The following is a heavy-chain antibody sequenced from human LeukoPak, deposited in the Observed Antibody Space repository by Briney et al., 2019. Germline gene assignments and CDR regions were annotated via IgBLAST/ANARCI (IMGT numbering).Heavy chain of an antibody. CDR2: IKSKTDGGTT. CDR1: GFTFSSYA. D-gene: IGHD6-13*01. V-gene: IGHV3-15*01. Sequence: PGGSLRLSCAASGFTFSSYAMSWVRQAPGKGLEWVGRIKSKTDGGTTDYAAPVKGRFTISRDDSKNTLYLQMNSLKTEDTAVYYCTTAGYSSSWRDYWGQGTLVTVSS. J-gene: IGHJ4*02. CDR3: TTAGYSSSWRDY.